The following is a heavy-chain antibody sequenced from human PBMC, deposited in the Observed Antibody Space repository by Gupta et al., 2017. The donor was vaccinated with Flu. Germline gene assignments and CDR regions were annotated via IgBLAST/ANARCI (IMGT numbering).Heavy chain of an antibody. D-gene: IGHD6-19*01. J-gene: IGHJ4*02. CDR3: AKEGPTAQIRSTPIAVAEPFDH. CDR2: ISGSGGST. Sequence: QAPGKGLEWVSAISGSGGSTYYADSVKGRFTISRDNSKNTLYLQMNSLRAEDTAVYYCAKEGPTAQIRSTPIAVAEPFDHWGQGTLVTVSS. V-gene: IGHV3-23*01.